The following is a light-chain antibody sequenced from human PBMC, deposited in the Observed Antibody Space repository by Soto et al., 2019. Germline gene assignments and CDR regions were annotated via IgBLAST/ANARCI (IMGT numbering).Light chain of an antibody. CDR1: DIGSKS. Sequence: SYELTQPPSVSVAPGQTARITCGGNDIGSKSVHWYQQKPGQAPELVVYDVRDRPSGIPERFSGSNTGNTATLTISRVEDGDEAAYYCQVWDSSSYHSVVFGGGTKVTVL. CDR2: DVR. V-gene: IGLV3-21*02. CDR3: QVWDSSSYHSVV. J-gene: IGLJ2*01.